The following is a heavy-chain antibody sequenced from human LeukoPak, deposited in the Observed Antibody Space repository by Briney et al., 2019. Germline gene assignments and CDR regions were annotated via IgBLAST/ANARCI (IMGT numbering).Heavy chain of an antibody. Sequence: PGGSLRLSCAASGFTFSSYWMHWVRQAPGKGLVWVSRINPDGSRTNYADSVKGRFTISRDNAKNTLYLQMNSLRAEDTAVYYCARDFEAPSNCWGQGTLVTVSS. V-gene: IGHV3-74*01. D-gene: IGHD3-9*01. J-gene: IGHJ4*02. CDR2: INPDGSRT. CDR3: ARDFEAPSNC. CDR1: GFTFSSYW.